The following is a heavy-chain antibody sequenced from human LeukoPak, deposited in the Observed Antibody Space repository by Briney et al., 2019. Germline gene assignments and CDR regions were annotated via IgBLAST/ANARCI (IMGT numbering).Heavy chain of an antibody. CDR1: GFPLSTYG. V-gene: IGHV3-30*02. Sequence: PGGSLRLSCVTSGFPLSTYGVHWVRQAPGSGLEWLAYIHYDGYTTNYADSVKGRFTISRENSKNTLHLQMNSLRTEDTAVYYCAKDVAYTFDYWGQGTLVTVSS. CDR3: AKDVAYTFDY. D-gene: IGHD3-16*01. J-gene: IGHJ4*02. CDR2: IHYDGYTT.